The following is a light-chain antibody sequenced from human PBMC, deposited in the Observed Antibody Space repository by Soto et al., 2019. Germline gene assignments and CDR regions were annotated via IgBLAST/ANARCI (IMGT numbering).Light chain of an antibody. CDR3: SSYTSSSTPYV. J-gene: IGLJ1*01. CDR2: EVS. Sequence: QSALAQPASVSGSPGQSITMSCTGTSSDVGGYNYVSWYQQHPGKAPKLMLYEVSNRPSGVSNRFSGSKSGNTASLTISGLQAEDEADYYCSSYTSSSTPYVFGTGTKLTVL. CDR1: SSDVGGYNY. V-gene: IGLV2-14*01.